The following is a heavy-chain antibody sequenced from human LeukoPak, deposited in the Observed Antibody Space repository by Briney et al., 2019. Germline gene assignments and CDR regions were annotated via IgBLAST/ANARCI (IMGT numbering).Heavy chain of an antibody. CDR3: AKGRGTSSQYHFDY. Sequence: GGSLRLSCTASGFTFSSYSITWVRQAPGKGLEWVSSISSSTSYIYYADSVKGRFTISRDNSKNTLYLQLNSLRAEDTAIYYCAKGRGTSSQYHFDYWGQGTLVTVSS. J-gene: IGHJ4*02. CDR2: ISSSTSYI. D-gene: IGHD6-13*01. V-gene: IGHV3-21*04. CDR1: GFTFSSYS.